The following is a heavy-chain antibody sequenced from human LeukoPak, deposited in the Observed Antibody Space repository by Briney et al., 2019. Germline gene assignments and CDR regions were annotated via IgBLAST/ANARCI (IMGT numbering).Heavy chain of an antibody. CDR2: INHSGST. Sequence: TSETLSLTCAVYGGSFSGYYWSWIRQPPGKGLEWIGEINHSGSTNYNPSLKSRVTISVDTSKNQFSLKLSSVTAADTAVYYCARRATNTAYYYDSSGYRFDYWGQGTLVTVSS. J-gene: IGHJ4*02. CDR1: GGSFSGYY. V-gene: IGHV4-34*01. D-gene: IGHD3-22*01. CDR3: ARRATNTAYYYDSSGYRFDY.